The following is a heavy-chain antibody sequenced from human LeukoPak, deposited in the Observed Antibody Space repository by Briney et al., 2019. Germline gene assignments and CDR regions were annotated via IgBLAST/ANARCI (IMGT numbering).Heavy chain of an antibody. CDR1: GGSVSSGIYY. D-gene: IGHD6-19*01. CDR3: ARTTSGWYYFDY. V-gene: IGHV4-61*01. Sequence: SETLSLTCTVSGGSVSSGIYYWSWIRQPPGKGLEWIGYIFYSRTTNYNPSLKSRVTISVDTSKNQFSLKLSSLTAADTAVYYCARTTSGWYYFDYWGQGTLVTVSS. J-gene: IGHJ4*02. CDR2: IFYSRTT.